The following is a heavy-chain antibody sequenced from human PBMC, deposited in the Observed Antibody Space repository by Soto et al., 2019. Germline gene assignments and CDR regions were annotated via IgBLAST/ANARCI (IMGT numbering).Heavy chain of an antibody. CDR1: GGSISSGGYY. CDR3: ARDKRGFGEDNWFDP. D-gene: IGHD3-10*01. CDR2: IYYSGST. J-gene: IGHJ5*02. V-gene: IGHV4-31*03. Sequence: QVQLQESGPGLVKPSETLSLTYTVSGGSISSGGYYWSWIRQHPGKGLEWIGYIYYSGSTYYNPSLKSRVTISVDTSKNQFSLKLSSVTAADTAVYYCARDKRGFGEDNWFDPWGQGTLVTVSS.